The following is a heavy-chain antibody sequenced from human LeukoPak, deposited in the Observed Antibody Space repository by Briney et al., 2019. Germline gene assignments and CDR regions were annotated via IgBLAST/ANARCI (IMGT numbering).Heavy chain of an antibody. D-gene: IGHD5-12*01. CDR1: GFSLSAAW. CDR2: IKNDGSDK. J-gene: IGHJ4*02. Sequence: PGGSLRLSCEASGFSLSAAWMTWVRQAPGKGLEWVATIKNDGSDKYYVDSVKGRFTLSRDNAKNLVYLQMNSLRVEDTAVYYCVNLGYSDGGQGTLVTVSS. CDR3: VNLGYSD. V-gene: IGHV3-7*01.